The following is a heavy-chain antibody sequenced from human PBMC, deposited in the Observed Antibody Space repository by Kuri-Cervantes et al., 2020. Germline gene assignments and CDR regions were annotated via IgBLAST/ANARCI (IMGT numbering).Heavy chain of an antibody. J-gene: IGHJ4*02. CDR3: AKDLGHYYGSGSYDY. D-gene: IGHD3-10*01. CDR1: GITFSSYA. V-gene: IGHV3-30-3*01. CDR2: ISYDGSNK. Sequence: GESLKISCAASGITFSSYAMSWVRQAPGKGLEWVAVISYDGSNKYYADSVKGRFTISRDNAKNSLCLQMNSLRAEDTALYYCAKDLGHYYGSGSYDYWGQGTLVTVSS.